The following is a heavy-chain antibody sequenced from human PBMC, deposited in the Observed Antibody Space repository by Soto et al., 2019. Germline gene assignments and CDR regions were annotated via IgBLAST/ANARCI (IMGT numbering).Heavy chain of an antibody. D-gene: IGHD6-13*01. CDR1: GYSFTSYW. CDR3: ARTAAAGKYYYDMDV. J-gene: IGHJ6*02. CDR2: IYPGDSDT. Sequence: EVQLVQSGAEVKKPGESLKISCKGSGYSFTSYWIGWVRQMPGKGLEWMGIIYPGDSDTRYSPSFQGQVTISADKSISTAYLQWSSLKASGTAMYYCARTAAAGKYYYDMDVWGQGTTVTVSS. V-gene: IGHV5-51*01.